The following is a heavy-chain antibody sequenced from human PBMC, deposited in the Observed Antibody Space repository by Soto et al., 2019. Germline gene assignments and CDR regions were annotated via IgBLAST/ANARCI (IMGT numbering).Heavy chain of an antibody. CDR2: ISYDGCNK. CDR1: GFTFSSYG. D-gene: IGHD3-16*02. V-gene: IGHV3-30*18. CDR3: AKDYTFGGVIVH. J-gene: IGHJ4*02. Sequence: GGSLRLSCAASGFTFSSYGMHWVRQAPGKGLEWVAVISYDGCNKYYADSVKGRFTISRDNSKNTLYLQMNSLRAEDTAVYYCAKDYTFGGVIVHWGQGTLVTVSS.